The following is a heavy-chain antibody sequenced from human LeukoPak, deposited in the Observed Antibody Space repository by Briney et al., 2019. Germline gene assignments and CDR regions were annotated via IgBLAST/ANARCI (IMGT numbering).Heavy chain of an antibody. J-gene: IGHJ4*02. V-gene: IGHV4-59*11. CDR1: GGSMTTHH. Sequence: SESLSLTCTLSGGSMTTHHWNWIRQTPGKGLEWIGYVFDSGRTKVNPSLKSRVTLSADTSKNQLSLRLSSVTAADTAMYYCTTIKRGDIFGYFDFWGQGILVTVSS. CDR2: VFDSGRT. D-gene: IGHD5-18*01. CDR3: TTIKRGDIFGYFDF.